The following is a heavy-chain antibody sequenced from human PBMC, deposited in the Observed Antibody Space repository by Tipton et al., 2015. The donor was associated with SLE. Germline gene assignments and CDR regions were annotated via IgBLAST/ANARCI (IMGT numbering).Heavy chain of an antibody. Sequence: TLSLTCAVSGGSISSSNWWTWVRQPPGKGLEWIGSIYHSGSTYYNPSLKSRVTISVDTSKNQFPLKLSSVTAADTAVYYCARYCSGGTCYPRRDAFDIWGQGTMLAVSS. CDR3: ARYCSGGTCYPRRDAFDI. J-gene: IGHJ3*02. V-gene: IGHV4-4*02. CDR2: IYHSGST. CDR1: GGSISSSNW. D-gene: IGHD2-15*01.